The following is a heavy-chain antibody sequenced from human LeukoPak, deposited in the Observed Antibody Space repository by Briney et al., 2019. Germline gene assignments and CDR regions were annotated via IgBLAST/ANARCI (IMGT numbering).Heavy chain of an antibody. J-gene: IGHJ6*04. CDR2: ISSSGNTI. V-gene: IGHV3-48*01. Sequence: GGSLRLSCAASGFTFSTYNMKWVRQAPRKGLEWVSYISSSGNTIYYAGSVKGRFTISRDNAKNSLYLQMNSLRAEDTAVYYCARDSSSLDVWGKRTTVTVSS. CDR1: GFTFSTYN. D-gene: IGHD2-2*01. CDR3: ARDSSSLDV.